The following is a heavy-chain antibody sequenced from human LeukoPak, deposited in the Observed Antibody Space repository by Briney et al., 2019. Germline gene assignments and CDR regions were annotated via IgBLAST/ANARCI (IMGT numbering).Heavy chain of an antibody. Sequence: GGSLRLSCAASGFTFSSYGMHWVRQAPGKGLEWVAVISYDGSNKYYADSVKGRFTISRDNSKNTLYLQMNSLRAEDTAVYYCATRLRDGAFDIWGQGTMVTVSS. V-gene: IGHV3-30*03. CDR2: ISYDGSNK. CDR1: GFTFSSYG. J-gene: IGHJ3*02. CDR3: ATRLRDGAFDI. D-gene: IGHD5-24*01.